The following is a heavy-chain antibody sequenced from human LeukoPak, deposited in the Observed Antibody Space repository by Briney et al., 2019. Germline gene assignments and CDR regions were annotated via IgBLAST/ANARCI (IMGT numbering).Heavy chain of an antibody. Sequence: SETLSLTCTVSGYSISSGYYWGWIRQPPGKGLEWIGNIYHSGSPYYNPSLKSRATISKDTPKNHFSLKLSSVTAADTAVYYCASKSAYDFGFDYWGQGVLVTVSS. V-gene: IGHV4-38-2*02. CDR1: GYSISSGYY. CDR2: IYHSGSP. J-gene: IGHJ4*02. CDR3: ASKSAYDFGFDY. D-gene: IGHD5-12*01.